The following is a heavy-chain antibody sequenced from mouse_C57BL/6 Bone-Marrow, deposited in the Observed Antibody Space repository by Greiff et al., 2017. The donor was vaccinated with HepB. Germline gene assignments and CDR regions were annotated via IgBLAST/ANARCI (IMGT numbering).Heavy chain of an antibody. CDR1: GYTFTSYW. J-gene: IGHJ3*01. CDR2: IHPNSGST. CDR3: ARDGYGPFAY. D-gene: IGHD2-2*01. V-gene: IGHV1-64*01. Sequence: QVQLQQPGAELVKPGASVKLSCKASGYTFTSYWMHWVKQRPGQGLEWIGMIHPNSGSTNYNEKFKSKATLTVDKSSSTAYMQLSSLASEDSAAYYCARDGYGPFAYWGQGTLVTVSA.